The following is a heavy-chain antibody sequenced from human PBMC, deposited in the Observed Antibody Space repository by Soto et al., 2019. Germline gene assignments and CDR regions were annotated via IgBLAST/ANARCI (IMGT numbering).Heavy chain of an antibody. Sequence: PGGSLRLSCAASGFTFSSYAMSWVRQAPGKGLEWVSAISGSGGSTYYADSVKGRFTISRDNSKNTLYLQMNSLRAEDTAVYYCYGSYGDSAGYYYYGMDVWGQGTTVTVSS. V-gene: IGHV3-23*01. J-gene: IGHJ6*02. D-gene: IGHD4-17*01. CDR3: YGSYGDSAGYYYYGMDV. CDR1: GFTFSSYA. CDR2: ISGSGGST.